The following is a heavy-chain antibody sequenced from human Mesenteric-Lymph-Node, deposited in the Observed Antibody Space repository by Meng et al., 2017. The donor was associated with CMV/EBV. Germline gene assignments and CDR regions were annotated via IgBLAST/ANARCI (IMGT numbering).Heavy chain of an antibody. CDR2: IRFDGGDQ. D-gene: IGHD1-26*01. Sequence: GESLKISCGSSGFTFSDYGINWVRQAPGKGLEWVAFIRFDGGDQYYGDSVKGRFSISRDNSKSTVHLQMNSLKSEDTGVYYCARVDTVGATVVAYAMVVWGQGTTVTVSS. J-gene: IGHJ6*02. V-gene: IGHV3-30*02. CDR1: GFTFSDYG. CDR3: ARVDTVGATVVAYAMVV.